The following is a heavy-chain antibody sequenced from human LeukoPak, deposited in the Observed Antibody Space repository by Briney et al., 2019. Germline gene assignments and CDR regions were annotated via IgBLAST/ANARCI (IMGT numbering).Heavy chain of an antibody. CDR2: IIPIFCTA. CDR3: AISYDILPPRGEWGSYNWFDP. CDR1: GCTFSSYA. J-gene: IGHJ5*02. Sequence: ASVKVSCKGSGCTFSSYAISWVRQAPGQGLEWMGGIIPIFCTANYAQKFQGRVTITADESTSTAYRELSSLRSEDTAVYYCAISYDILPPRGEWGSYNWFDPWGQGTLVTVSS. V-gene: IGHV1-69*13. D-gene: IGHD3-9*01.